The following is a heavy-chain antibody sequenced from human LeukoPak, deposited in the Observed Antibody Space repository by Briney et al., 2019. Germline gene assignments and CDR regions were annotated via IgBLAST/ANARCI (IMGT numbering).Heavy chain of an antibody. V-gene: IGHV4-30-4*01. CDR2: IYYTGGT. CDR1: GGSISSGDYY. J-gene: IGHJ4*02. D-gene: IGHD3-10*01. Sequence: SETLSLTCTVSGGSISSGDYYWSWIRQPPGKGLEWIGYIYYTGGTYYNPSLKSRLTISVDTSKNQFSLKLSSVTAADTAVYYCAVNMVRGVIKGYFDYWGQGTLVTVSS. CDR3: AVNMVRGVIKGYFDY.